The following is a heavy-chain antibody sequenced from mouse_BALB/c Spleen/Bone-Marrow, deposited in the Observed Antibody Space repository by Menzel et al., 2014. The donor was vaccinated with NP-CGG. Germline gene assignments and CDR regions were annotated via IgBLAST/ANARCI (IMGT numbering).Heavy chain of an antibody. Sequence: EESGGRLVTPGTPLTLTCTVSGFSLSSYAMSWVRQAPGEGLEYIGIASDSGVVYYADWAEGRFTVSSTSTTVDLKITSPTAEDTATYFCARHGDVFDALDLWGPGTLVTVSS. CDR3: ARHGDVFDALDL. CDR2: ASDSGVV. V-gene: IGHV5-6-5*01. J-gene: IGHJ1*01. D-gene: IGHD2-13*01. CDR1: GFSLSSYA.